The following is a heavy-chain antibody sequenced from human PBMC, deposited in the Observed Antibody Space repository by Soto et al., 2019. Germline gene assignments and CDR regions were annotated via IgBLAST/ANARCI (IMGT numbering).Heavy chain of an antibody. CDR1: GGSISSGDYY. CDR3: ARVLTTVTTFFDY. D-gene: IGHD4-17*01. J-gene: IGHJ4*02. CDR2: IYYSGST. Sequence: PSETLSLTCTVSGGSISSGDYYWSWIRQPPGKGLEWIGYIYYSGSTYYNPSLKSRVTISVDTSKNQFSLKLSSVTAADTAVYYCARVLTTVTTFFDYWGQRTLVTVSS. V-gene: IGHV4-30-4*01.